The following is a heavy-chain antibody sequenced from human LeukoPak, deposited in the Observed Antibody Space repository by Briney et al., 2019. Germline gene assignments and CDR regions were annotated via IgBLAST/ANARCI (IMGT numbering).Heavy chain of an antibody. CDR2: ISSSGSII. D-gene: IGHD6-19*01. V-gene: IGHV3-48*03. CDR3: AREVYSSGWSSFDY. CDR1: GFTFSNYK. Sequence: GGSLRLSCAASGFTFSNYKMNWVRQAPGKGLEWVSYISSSGSIIYYSDSVKGRFTISRDNAKNSLYLQMNSLRAEDTAVYSCAREVYSSGWSSFDYWGQGTLVTVSS. J-gene: IGHJ4*02.